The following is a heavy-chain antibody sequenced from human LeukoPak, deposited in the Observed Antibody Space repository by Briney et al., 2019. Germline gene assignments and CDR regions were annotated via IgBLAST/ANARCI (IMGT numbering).Heavy chain of an antibody. V-gene: IGHV4-31*03. CDR2: IYYSGST. CDR3: ARYVLTRGVGPLNVFDP. CDR1: GGSISSGGYC. J-gene: IGHJ5*02. D-gene: IGHD3-10*02. Sequence: RASETLSLTCTVSGGSISSGGYCWGWLRQKPGKGLEWIGYIYYSGSTYYNPSLKSRVTISVDTSKNQFSLKLSSVTAADTAVYYCARYVLTRGVGPLNVFDPWGQGTLVTVSS.